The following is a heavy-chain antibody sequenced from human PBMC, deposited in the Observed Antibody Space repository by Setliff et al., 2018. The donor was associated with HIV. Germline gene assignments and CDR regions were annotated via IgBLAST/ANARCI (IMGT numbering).Heavy chain of an antibody. CDR2: INLNSGGT. CDR3: ARSSISEYLLYYYDSSSYYSDYYFDY. V-gene: IGHV1-2*06. Sequence: GASVKVSCKASGYTSTGYYVHWVRQAPGQGLEWMGRINLNSGGTTYAQRFQGRVTMTWDTSISTAYMELSRLTSDDTAVYYCARSSISEYLLYYYDSSSYYSDYYFDYWGQGTLVTVSS. D-gene: IGHD3-22*01. CDR1: GYTSTGYY. J-gene: IGHJ4*02.